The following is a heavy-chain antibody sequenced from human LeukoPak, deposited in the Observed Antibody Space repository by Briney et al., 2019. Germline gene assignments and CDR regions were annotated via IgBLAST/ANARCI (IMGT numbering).Heavy chain of an antibody. CDR1: GYTFTSYG. J-gene: IGHJ4*02. Sequence: GASVKVSCKASGYTFTSYGISWVRQAPGQGLEWMGWISAYNGNTNYAQKLQSRVTMTTDTSTSTAYMELRSLRSDDTAVYYCARVVGGVIIRASDYFDYWGQGTLVTVSS. CDR2: ISAYNGNT. CDR3: ARVVGGVIIRASDYFDY. D-gene: IGHD3-10*01. V-gene: IGHV1-18*01.